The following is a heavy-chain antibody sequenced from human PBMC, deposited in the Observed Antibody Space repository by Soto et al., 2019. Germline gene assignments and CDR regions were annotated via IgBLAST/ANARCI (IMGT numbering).Heavy chain of an antibody. V-gene: IGHV3-74*01. Sequence: EVQLVESGGGLVQPGGSLRLSCAASGFAFSSYWMHWVRQAPGKGLVWISRINNDGTGPTYADSVKGRFTISRDNDRNTVYLQMNSRRAEDTAVYYCARSTDGYFDWGQGTLVTVSS. J-gene: IGHJ4*02. CDR1: GFAFSSYW. CDR2: INNDGTGP. D-gene: IGHD2-8*01. CDR3: ARSTDGYFD.